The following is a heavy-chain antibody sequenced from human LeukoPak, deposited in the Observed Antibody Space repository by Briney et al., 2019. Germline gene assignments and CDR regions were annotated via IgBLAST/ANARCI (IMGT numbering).Heavy chain of an antibody. CDR1: GYTLTELS. D-gene: IGHD6-13*01. CDR2: FDPEDGET. CDR3: ATDESSSWYLPYY. J-gene: IGHJ4*02. Sequence: ASVKVSCKVSGYTLTELSMHWVRQAPGKGLEWMGGFDPEDGETIYAQKFQGRVTMTEDTSTDTAYMEPSSLRSEDTAVYYCATDESSSWYLPYYWGQGTLVTVSS. V-gene: IGHV1-24*01.